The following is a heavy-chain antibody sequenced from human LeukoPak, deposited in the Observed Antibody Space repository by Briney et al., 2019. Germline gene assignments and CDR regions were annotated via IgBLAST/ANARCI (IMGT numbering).Heavy chain of an antibody. V-gene: IGHV3-74*01. CDR2: INSDGSST. Sequence: PGGSLRLSCAASGLTFSIYWMHWVRQAPGKGLVWVSRINSDGSSTSYADSVKGRFTISRDNAKNTLYLQMNCLRAEDTAVYYCARDEDWSGYYGAFDIWGQGTMVTVSS. CDR3: ARDEDWSGYYGAFDI. D-gene: IGHD3-3*01. CDR1: GLTFSIYW. J-gene: IGHJ3*02.